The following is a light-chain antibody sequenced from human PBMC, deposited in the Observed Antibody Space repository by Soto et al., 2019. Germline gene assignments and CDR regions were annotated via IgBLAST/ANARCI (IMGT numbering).Light chain of an antibody. CDR2: SND. CDR1: SSNIGSNH. V-gene: IGLV1-44*01. CDR3: AAWDDSMNGCV. J-gene: IGLJ3*02. Sequence: QSVLTQPPSASGTPGQRVTISCSGSSSNIGSNHVNWYQQLPGTAPKHLIYSNDQRPSGVPDRFSGSKSGTSASLDISGLQSEDESDYYCAAWDDSMNGCVFGGGTQLTVL.